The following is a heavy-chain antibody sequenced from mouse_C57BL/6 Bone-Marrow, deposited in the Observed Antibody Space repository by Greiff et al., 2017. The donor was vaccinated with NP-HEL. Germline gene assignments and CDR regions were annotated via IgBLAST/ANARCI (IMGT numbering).Heavy chain of an antibody. CDR1: GYTFTSYW. V-gene: IGHV1-7*01. Sequence: QVHVKQSGAELAKPGASVKLSCKASGYTFTSYWMHWVKQRPGQGLEWIGYINPSSGYTKYNQKFKDKATLTADKSSSTAYMELRSLTSEDSAVYYCAKDGYYSVWYFDVWGTGTTVTVSS. D-gene: IGHD2-3*01. CDR3: AKDGYYSVWYFDV. J-gene: IGHJ1*03. CDR2: INPSSGYT.